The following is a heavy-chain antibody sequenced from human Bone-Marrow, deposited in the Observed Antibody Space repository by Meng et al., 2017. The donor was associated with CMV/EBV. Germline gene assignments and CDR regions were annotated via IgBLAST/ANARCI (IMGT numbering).Heavy chain of an antibody. CDR1: GFTFSSYE. J-gene: IGHJ4*02. CDR3: ARDSTGALFGVVIMVY. Sequence: GESLKISCAASGFTFSSYEMNWVRQAPGKGLEWVSYISSSSSYIYYADSVKGRFTISRDNAKNSLYLQMNSLRAEDTAVYYCARDSTGALFGVVIMVYWGQGTLVTVSS. V-gene: IGHV3-21*05. D-gene: IGHD3-3*01. CDR2: ISSSSSYI.